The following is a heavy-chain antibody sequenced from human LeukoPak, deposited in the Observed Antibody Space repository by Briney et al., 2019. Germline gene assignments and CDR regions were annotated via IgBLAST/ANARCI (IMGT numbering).Heavy chain of an antibody. D-gene: IGHD2-15*01. CDR3: ARDLVGYCSGGSCYSPADY. CDR1: GLTFSNYG. CDR2: MWYDGSNK. Sequence: TGRSLRLSCAASGLTFSNYGMHWVRQAPGKGLEWVAVMWYDGSNKYYADSLKGRFTISRDNSKNTLYLQMNSLRAEDTAVYYCARDLVGYCSGGSCYSPADYWGQGTLVTVSS. J-gene: IGHJ4*02. V-gene: IGHV3-33*01.